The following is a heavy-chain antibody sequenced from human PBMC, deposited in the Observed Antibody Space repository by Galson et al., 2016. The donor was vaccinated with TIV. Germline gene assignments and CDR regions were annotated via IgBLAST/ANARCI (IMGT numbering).Heavy chain of an antibody. Sequence: QSGAEVKKPGEPLKISCKGSGYRFSSYWIGWVRQRPGKGLEWLGIIFPDDSGTRYSPSLEGQVTFSADKSIRTAYLQWSSLKTSDTAIYYCARHFRYSDSSGYHYFDSWGQGTMVTVPS. J-gene: IGHJ4*02. CDR1: GYRFSSYW. CDR2: IFPDDSGT. CDR3: ARHFRYSDSSGYHYFDS. D-gene: IGHD3-22*01. V-gene: IGHV5-51*01.